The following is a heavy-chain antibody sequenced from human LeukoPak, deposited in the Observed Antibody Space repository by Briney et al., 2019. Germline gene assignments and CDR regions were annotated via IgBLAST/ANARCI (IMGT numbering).Heavy chain of an antibody. CDR2: IYPGDSDT. Sequence: GESLKISCKGSGYSFTSYWIGWVRQMPGKGLEWMGIIYPGDSDTRYSPSFQGQVTISADKSISTAYLQWSSLKASDTAMYYCASKKSSGWYKDAFDIRGQGTMVTVSS. CDR3: ASKKSSGWYKDAFDI. J-gene: IGHJ3*02. D-gene: IGHD6-19*01. V-gene: IGHV5-51*01. CDR1: GYSFTSYW.